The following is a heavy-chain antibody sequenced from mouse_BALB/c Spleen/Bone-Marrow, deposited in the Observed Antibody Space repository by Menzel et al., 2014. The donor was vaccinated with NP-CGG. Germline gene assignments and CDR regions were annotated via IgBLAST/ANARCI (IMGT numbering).Heavy chain of an antibody. D-gene: IGHD1-1*02. J-gene: IGHJ4*01. Sequence: QVQLQQSGAELARPGASVKLSCKASGYTFTDYYINWVKQRTGQGLEWIGEIFPGSGNTYYSEKFKGKATLTADRSSSTAYMQLSSLTPEDSAVYFCARSIITMGESAMNYWGQGTSVTVSS. CDR3: ARSIITMGESAMNY. CDR2: IFPGSGNT. CDR1: GYTFTDYY. V-gene: IGHV1-77*01.